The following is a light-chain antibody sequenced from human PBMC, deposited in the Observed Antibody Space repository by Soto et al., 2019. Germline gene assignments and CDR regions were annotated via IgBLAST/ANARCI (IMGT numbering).Light chain of an antibody. CDR2: EVS. V-gene: IGLV2-14*01. CDR1: SSDVGYYNY. Sequence: QSALTQPASVSGSPGQSITISCTGTSSDVGYYNYVSWYQHHPGKAPKLMIYEVSNRPSGVSIRFSGSKSGNTASLTISGLQAEDEADYYCSSYTSSSTLGVFGEGTKLTVL. CDR3: SSYTSSSTLGV. J-gene: IGLJ2*01.